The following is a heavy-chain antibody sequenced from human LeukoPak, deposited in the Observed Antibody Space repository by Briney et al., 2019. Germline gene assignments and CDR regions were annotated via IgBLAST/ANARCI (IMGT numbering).Heavy chain of an antibody. Sequence: PSDTLSLLCAVCGGSFRVNYWMLLRHTTGRGLEWIGHSSPTGDIVGYNPCLEGRDHIYVESPKHPLSPKLTSVTAADTGVYYCARVPDFIARPCDSWGPRNLVTVS. D-gene: IGHD2-21*01. CDR3: ARVPDFIARPCDS. V-gene: IGHV4-34*01. CDR1: GGSFRVNY. J-gene: IGHJ4*02. CDR2: SSPTGDIV.